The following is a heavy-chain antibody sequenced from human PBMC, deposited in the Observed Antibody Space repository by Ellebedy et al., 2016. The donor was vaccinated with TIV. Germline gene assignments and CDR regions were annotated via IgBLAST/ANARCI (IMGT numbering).Heavy chain of an antibody. V-gene: IGHV3-21*01. Sequence: GESLKISCAASGFSSSDYYMNWVRQAPGKGLEWVSSISGSSTYIYYADSVKGRFAISRDNAKNSLYLQMNSLRAEDTAVYYCARKVPAPTTVPPNWYFDLWGRGTLVTVSS. CDR3: ARKVPAPTTVPPNWYFDL. D-gene: IGHD4-17*01. CDR2: ISGSSTYI. CDR1: GFSSSDYY. J-gene: IGHJ2*01.